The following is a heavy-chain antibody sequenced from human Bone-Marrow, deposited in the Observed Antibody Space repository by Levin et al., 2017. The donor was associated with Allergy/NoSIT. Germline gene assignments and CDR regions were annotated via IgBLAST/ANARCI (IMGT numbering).Heavy chain of an antibody. Sequence: LRLSCTVSGVSISTNDYYWSWIRQTPGRGLQWIGFIHHTGSSKKNPSLKSRVTMSIDTSTNQFTLQMTSVYAADTAIYYCARTYYYGVDRSHDLWGQGTLVTVS. CDR3: ARTYYYGVDRSHDL. CDR2: IHHTGSS. CDR1: GVSISTNDYY. V-gene: IGHV4-30-4*01. J-gene: IGHJ5*02. D-gene: IGHD3-10*01.